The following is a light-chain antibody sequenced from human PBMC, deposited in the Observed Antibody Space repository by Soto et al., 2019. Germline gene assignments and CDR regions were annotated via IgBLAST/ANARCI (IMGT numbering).Light chain of an antibody. CDR1: QSVAGY. CDR2: DKS. J-gene: IGKJ4*01. Sequence: EIVLTQSPATLSLSPGERATLSCRASQSVAGYLAWYQQKTGQAPRIIIYDKSNRATGIPDRLSGSGSGTDLNLTISRLEPEDFAVYYCQKRNNWPLTFGGGTKVDIK. V-gene: IGKV3-11*01. CDR3: QKRNNWPLT.